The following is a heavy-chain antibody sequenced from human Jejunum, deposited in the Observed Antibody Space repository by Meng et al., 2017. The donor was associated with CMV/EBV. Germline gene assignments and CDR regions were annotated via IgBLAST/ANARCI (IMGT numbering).Heavy chain of an antibody. D-gene: IGHD3-10*02. CDR2: FIPILHIT. CDR1: GGHFSSHA. V-gene: IGHV1-69*10. CDR3: ASYVFGDTERDY. J-gene: IGHJ4*02. Sequence: CTASGGHFSSHAISWVRQAPGQGLEWMGGFIPILHITNYAQKFQGRVTITTDKYTTTAYMELRGLRSDDTAMYYCASYVFGDTERDYWGQGTLVTVSS.